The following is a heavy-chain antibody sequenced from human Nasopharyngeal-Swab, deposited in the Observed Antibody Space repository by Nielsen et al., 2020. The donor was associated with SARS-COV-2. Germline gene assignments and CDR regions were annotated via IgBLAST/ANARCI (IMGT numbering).Heavy chain of an antibody. CDR1: GYSFTNYW. V-gene: IGHV5-51*01. Sequence: GESLKIPCQTSGYSFTNYWIGRVRQVPGQGLEWVWIIYPGYPDIKYNPSLQSHSTITVDKSISTAYLQWSRLQASDTAMYFCVRHFGGLGYSFGFYDSWGQGTMVIVSS. D-gene: IGHD5-18*01. J-gene: IGHJ5*01. CDR2: IYPGYPDI. CDR3: VRHFGGLGYSFGFYDS.